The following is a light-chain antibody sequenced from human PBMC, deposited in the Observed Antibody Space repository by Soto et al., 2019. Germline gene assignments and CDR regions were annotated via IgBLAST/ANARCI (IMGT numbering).Light chain of an antibody. CDR1: QSISSW. J-gene: IGKJ4*01. Sequence: DIQMTQSPSTLSASVGDRVTITCRVSQSISSWLAWYQQKPGKAPKLLIYKASGLESGVPSRFSGSGSGTDFTLTISSLQPDDFATYYCLQYNSYSPLTFGGGTKVDI. V-gene: IGKV1-5*03. CDR2: KAS. CDR3: LQYNSYSPLT.